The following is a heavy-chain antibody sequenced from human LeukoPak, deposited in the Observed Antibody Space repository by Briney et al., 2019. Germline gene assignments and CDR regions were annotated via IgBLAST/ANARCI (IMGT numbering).Heavy chain of an antibody. CDR3: ASDPTFIIGTTFFDY. D-gene: IGHD1-20*01. J-gene: IGHJ4*02. Sequence: GGTLRLSCAASGFTLSSYSMNWVRQAPGKGPEWVSSISTSSTYIYYAYSVKGLFTISRDNAKTSMYLQMNSLRAENTAVYYCASDPTFIIGTTFFDYWGQGTLVTVSS. CDR2: ISTSSTYI. V-gene: IGHV3-21*01. CDR1: GFTLSSYS.